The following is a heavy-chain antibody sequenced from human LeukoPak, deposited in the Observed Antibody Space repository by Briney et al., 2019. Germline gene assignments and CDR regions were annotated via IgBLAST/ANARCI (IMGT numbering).Heavy chain of an antibody. CDR3: ARDKGYCSGGSCYYWFDP. V-gene: IGHV1-18*04. CDR2: FSVYNGNT. D-gene: IGHD2-15*01. J-gene: IGHJ5*02. CDR1: GYTFKSHG. Sequence: GASVKVSCKASGYTFKSHGISWVRQAPGQGLEWMGWFSVYNGNTNYAQKFQGRVTMTTDTSTSTAYMELRSLRSDDTAVYYCARDKGYCSGGSCYYWFDPWGQGTLVTVSS.